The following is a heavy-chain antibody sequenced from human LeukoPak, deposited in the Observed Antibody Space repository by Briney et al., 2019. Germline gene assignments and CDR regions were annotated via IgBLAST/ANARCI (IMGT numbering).Heavy chain of an antibody. D-gene: IGHD3-22*01. CDR2: IVVGSGNT. CDR1: GFTFTSSA. CDR3: ATDGEVYYYDSSGYRN. V-gene: IGHV1-58*01. J-gene: IGHJ4*02. Sequence: SVKVSCKASGFTFTSSAVQWVRQARGQRLEWIGWIVVGSGNTNYAQKFQERVTITRDMSTSTAYMELSSLRSEDTAVYYCATDGEVYYYDSSGYRNWGQGTLVTVSS.